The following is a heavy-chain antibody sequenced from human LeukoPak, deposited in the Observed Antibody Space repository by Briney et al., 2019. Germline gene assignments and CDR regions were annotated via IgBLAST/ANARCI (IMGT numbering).Heavy chain of an antibody. J-gene: IGHJ4*02. CDR1: GFTVNNNY. CDR2: IKSKSDGGTT. D-gene: IGHD4/OR15-4a*01. V-gene: IGHV3-15*01. CDR3: ATDKGARDY. Sequence: GGSLRLSCAASGFTVNNNYMSWVRQAPGKGLEWVGRIKSKSDGGTTDYAAPVKGRFAISRDDSKNTLYLQMNSLKTEDTAVYYCATDKGARDYWGQGTLVTVSS.